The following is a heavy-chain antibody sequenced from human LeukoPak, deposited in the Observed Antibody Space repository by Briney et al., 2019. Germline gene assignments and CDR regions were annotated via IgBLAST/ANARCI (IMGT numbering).Heavy chain of an antibody. Sequence: ASVKVSCKTSGYTFSSYDVTWVRQAPGQGLEYMGWMNPNSGNTGCAQKFRGRITMTSDASITSAYMELSSLTSEDTAVYYCAKAVGDQPLSEYWGQGTLITVSS. D-gene: IGHD2-2*01. CDR2: MNPNSGNT. V-gene: IGHV1-8*01. J-gene: IGHJ4*02. CDR1: GYTFSSYD. CDR3: AKAVGDQPLSEY.